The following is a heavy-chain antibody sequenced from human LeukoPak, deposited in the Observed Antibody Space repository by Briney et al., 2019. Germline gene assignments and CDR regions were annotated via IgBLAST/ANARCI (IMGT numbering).Heavy chain of an antibody. J-gene: IGHJ4*02. D-gene: IGHD3-22*01. Sequence: ASVKVSCKASGYTFTSYAMHWVRQAPGQRLEWMGWINAGNGNTKYSQKFQGRVTITRDTSASTAYMELSSLRSEDTAVYYCARPSRYYYDSSGSPPGDYWGQGTLVTVSS. CDR1: GYTFTSYA. CDR2: INAGNGNT. CDR3: ARPSRYYYDSSGSPPGDY. V-gene: IGHV1-3*01.